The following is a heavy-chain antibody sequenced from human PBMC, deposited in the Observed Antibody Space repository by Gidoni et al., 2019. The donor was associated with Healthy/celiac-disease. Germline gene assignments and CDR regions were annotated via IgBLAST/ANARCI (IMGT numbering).Heavy chain of an antibody. Sequence: EVQLVESGGVVVPPGGSLRLSCAASGFTFADYTMHWVRQAPGKGLEWVFLISWDGGSTYYADSVKGRFTISRDNSKNSLYLQMNSLRTEDTALYYCAKASVTAADIYYYYGMDVWGQGTTVTVSS. CDR1: GFTFADYT. D-gene: IGHD6-13*01. J-gene: IGHJ6*02. CDR3: AKASVTAADIYYYYGMDV. CDR2: ISWDGGST. V-gene: IGHV3-43*01.